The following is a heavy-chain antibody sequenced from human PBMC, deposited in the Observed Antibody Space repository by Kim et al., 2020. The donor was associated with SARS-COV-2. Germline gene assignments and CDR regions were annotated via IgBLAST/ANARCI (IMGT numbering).Heavy chain of an antibody. V-gene: IGHV4-39*01. J-gene: IGHJ4*02. Sequence: SETLSLTCTVSGGSISSSSYYWGWIRQPPGKGLEWIGSIYYSGSTYYNPSLKSRVTISVDTSKNQFSLKLSSVTAADTAVYYCARHVDRIDNDFGHYLGAFDYWGQGTLVTVSS. D-gene: IGHD3-3*01. CDR3: ARHVDRIDNDFGHYLGAFDY. CDR2: IYYSGST. CDR1: GGSISSSSYY.